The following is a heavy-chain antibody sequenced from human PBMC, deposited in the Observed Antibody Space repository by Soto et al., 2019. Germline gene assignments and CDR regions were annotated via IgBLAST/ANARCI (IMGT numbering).Heavy chain of an antibody. V-gene: IGHV3-23*01. D-gene: IGHD1-26*01. CDR1: GFTFSSYA. CDR3: ARRGSGSYYAY. Sequence: EVQLLESGGGLVQPGGSLRLSCAASGFTFSSYAMRWVRQAPVKGLEWVSAISGSGGSTYYADSVKGRFTISRDNSKNTLYLQMNSLRAEDTAVYYWARRGSGSYYAYWGQGNLVNVSS. J-gene: IGHJ4*02. CDR2: ISGSGGST.